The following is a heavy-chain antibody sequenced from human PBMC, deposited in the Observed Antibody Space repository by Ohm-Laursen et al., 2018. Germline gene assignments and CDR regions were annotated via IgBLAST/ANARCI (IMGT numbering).Heavy chain of an antibody. CDR2: VSSTNTR. Sequence: SLRLSCSASRFTFSDYYMNWVCQALGKGLEWVSSVSSTNTRYYEDSVKGRFTITRDNAKNTVNLEMSSLRAEDTALYYCVGGYITVFHYWGQGTLLSVSS. V-gene: IGHV3-69-1*01. D-gene: IGHD5-12*01. J-gene: IGHJ4*02. CDR1: RFTFSDYY. CDR3: VGGYITVFHY.